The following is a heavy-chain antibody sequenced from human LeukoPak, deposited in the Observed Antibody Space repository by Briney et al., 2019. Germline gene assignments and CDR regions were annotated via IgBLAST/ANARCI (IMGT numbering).Heavy chain of an antibody. J-gene: IGHJ4*02. CDR3: ARDYGGNSGYLDN. Sequence: ASVKVSCKASGYTFTSYGISWVRQAPGQRLEWMGWINAGNGNTKYSQKFQGRVTITRDTSASTAYMELSSLRSEDTAVYYCARDYGGNSGYLDNWGQGTLVTVSS. V-gene: IGHV1-3*01. CDR1: GYTFTSYG. CDR2: INAGNGNT. D-gene: IGHD4-23*01.